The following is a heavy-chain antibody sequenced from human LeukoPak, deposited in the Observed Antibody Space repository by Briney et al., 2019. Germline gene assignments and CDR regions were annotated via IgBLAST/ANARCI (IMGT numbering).Heavy chain of an antibody. J-gene: IGHJ3*02. Sequence: GASVKLSCTASGYPFTRYYMHWVRQAPGQGLEWMGWINPNSGGTNYAQKFQGRVTMTRDTSISTAYMELSRLRSDDTAVYYCARDYPTVTTIGAFDIWGQGTMVTVSS. CDR1: GYPFTRYY. D-gene: IGHD4-17*01. CDR3: ARDYPTVTTIGAFDI. V-gene: IGHV1-2*02. CDR2: INPNSGGT.